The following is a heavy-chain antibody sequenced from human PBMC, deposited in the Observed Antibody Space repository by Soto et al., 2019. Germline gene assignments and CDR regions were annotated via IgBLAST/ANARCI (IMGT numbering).Heavy chain of an antibody. CDR3: ARGDFINWFDP. D-gene: IGHD3-3*01. Sequence: QLQLQESGPRLVKPSETLSLTCTVSGGSVTSGTFSWTWIRQSPGQGLEWLGYFTYTGTTNYNHSLYSRVTISIDPSENQFSLKLRSVTAADTAVYFCARGDFINWFDPWGQGLLVTVSS. V-gene: IGHV4-61*01. J-gene: IGHJ5*02. CDR2: FTYTGTT. CDR1: GGSVTSGTFS.